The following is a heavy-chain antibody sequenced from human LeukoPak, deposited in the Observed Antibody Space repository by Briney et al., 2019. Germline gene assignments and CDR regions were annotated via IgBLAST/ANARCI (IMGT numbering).Heavy chain of an antibody. Sequence: GGSLRLSCAASGFTFSIYWMSWVRQAPGKGLEWVANINQDGSEKYYVDSVKGRFTISRDNAKSSLYLQLNSLRAEDTAVYYCARDDDWNYEDYWGQGTLVTVSS. V-gene: IGHV3-7*01. CDR3: ARDDDWNYEDY. CDR1: GFTFSIYW. D-gene: IGHD1-7*01. CDR2: INQDGSEK. J-gene: IGHJ4*02.